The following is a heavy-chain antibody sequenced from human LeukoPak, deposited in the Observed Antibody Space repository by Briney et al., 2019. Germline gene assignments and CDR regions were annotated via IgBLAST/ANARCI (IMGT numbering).Heavy chain of an antibody. J-gene: IGHJ6*03. Sequence: GGSLRLSCAASGFTFSSYAMSWVRQAPGKGLEWVSVIYSGGSTYYADSVKGRFTISRDNSKNTLYLQMNSLRAEDTAVYYCARNGYYDFWSGYYNGYMDVWGKGTTVTVSS. V-gene: IGHV3-53*01. CDR1: GFTFSSYA. D-gene: IGHD3-3*01. CDR2: IYSGGST. CDR3: ARNGYYDFWSGYYNGYMDV.